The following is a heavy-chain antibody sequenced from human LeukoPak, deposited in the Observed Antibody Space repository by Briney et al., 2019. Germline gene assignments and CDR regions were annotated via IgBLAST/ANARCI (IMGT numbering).Heavy chain of an antibody. CDR2: IYYSGST. CDR1: GGSISSGGYS. CDR3: ARVSPRGSVDY. D-gene: IGHD3-10*01. V-gene: IGHV4-31*03. J-gene: IGHJ4*02. Sequence: SETLSLTCTVSGGSISSGGYSWSWIRQHPGKGLEWIGYIYYSGSTYYNPSLKSRVTISVDTSKNQFSLKLSSVTAADTAVYYCARVSPRGSVDYWGQGTLVIVSS.